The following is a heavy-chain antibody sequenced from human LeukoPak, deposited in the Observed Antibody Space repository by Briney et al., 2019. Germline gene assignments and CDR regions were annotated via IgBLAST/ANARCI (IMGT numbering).Heavy chain of an antibody. V-gene: IGHV4-30-2*01. J-gene: IGHJ4*02. CDR2: IYHSGST. CDR1: GGSISSGGYS. Sequence: SETLSLTCAVSGGSISSGGYSWSWIRQPPGKGLEWIGYIYHSGSTYYNPSLKSRVTISVDRSKNQFSLKLSSVTAADTAVYYCARDTLNYDSSGYYYQHYWGQGTLVTVSS. D-gene: IGHD3-22*01. CDR3: ARDTLNYDSSGYYYQHY.